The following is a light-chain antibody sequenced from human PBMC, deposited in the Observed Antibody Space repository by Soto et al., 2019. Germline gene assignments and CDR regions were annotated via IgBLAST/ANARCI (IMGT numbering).Light chain of an antibody. J-gene: IGKJ2*01. CDR1: QSVSSTL. CDR2: GAS. CDR3: QHYGTSTYT. V-gene: IGKV3-20*01. Sequence: ELVLTQSPGTLSLSPGERATLSCRASQSVSSTLLAWYQQKPGQAPRLLMYGASHRVPGIPDRFSVSGSETNFIFTISRLEPEDFGVYYCQHYGTSTYTFVQGTKLEIK.